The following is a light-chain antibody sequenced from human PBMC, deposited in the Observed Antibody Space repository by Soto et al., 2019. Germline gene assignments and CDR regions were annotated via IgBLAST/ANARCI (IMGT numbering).Light chain of an antibody. V-gene: IGLV2-8*01. CDR2: EVT. CDR1: SSDVGAYNY. CDR3: SSLLYSGPRV. Sequence: QSALTQPPSASGSPGQSVTISCTGTSSDVGAYNYVSWYQQHAGKAPKLVIYEVTKRPSGVPDRFSGSKSANTASLIVSGLPQDDDEDYYCSSLLYSGPRVFGGGTKLTVL. J-gene: IGLJ3*02.